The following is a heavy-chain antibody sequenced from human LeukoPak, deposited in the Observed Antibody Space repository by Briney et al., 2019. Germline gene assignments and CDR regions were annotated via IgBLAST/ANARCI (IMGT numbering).Heavy chain of an antibody. CDR1: GFSFTSYA. V-gene: IGHV3-23*01. CDR3: AKAAYGDYVNWFDP. D-gene: IGHD4-17*01. J-gene: IGHJ5*02. Sequence: PGGSLRLSCAASGFSFTSYAMSWVRQAPGKGLEWVSGINGGGDKTYYRDSVKGRIAISRDNSKNTLYLQMNSLRAEDTALYYCAKAAYGDYVNWFDPWGQGILVIVSS. CDR2: INGGGDKT.